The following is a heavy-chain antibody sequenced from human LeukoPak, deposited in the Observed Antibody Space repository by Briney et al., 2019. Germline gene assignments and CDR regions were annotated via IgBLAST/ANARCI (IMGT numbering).Heavy chain of an antibody. Sequence: GGSLRLSCTVSGLTFSSYWMTWFRQAPGKGLEWVANIKQDGSEKYYLDSVKGRFTISRDNAKNALSLQLNSLRAEDTAVYYCAKRARSTMVRGVIDYYYYMDVWGKGTTVTISS. V-gene: IGHV3-7*01. J-gene: IGHJ6*03. D-gene: IGHD3-10*01. CDR1: GLTFSSYW. CDR3: AKRARSTMVRGVIDYYYYMDV. CDR2: IKQDGSEK.